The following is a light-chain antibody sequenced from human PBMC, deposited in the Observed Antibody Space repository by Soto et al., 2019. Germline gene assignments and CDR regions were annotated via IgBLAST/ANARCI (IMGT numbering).Light chain of an antibody. Sequence: EIVMTQFPGTLSVSPGERATLSCRASQSVYSNLVWYQQKPGQAPRLLIYGASTRATGIPARFSGSGSGTDFTLTISRLEPEDFAVYYCQQYSSSPLTFGGGTKVDIK. J-gene: IGKJ4*01. CDR1: QSVYSN. CDR2: GAS. V-gene: IGKV3-15*01. CDR3: QQYSSSPLT.